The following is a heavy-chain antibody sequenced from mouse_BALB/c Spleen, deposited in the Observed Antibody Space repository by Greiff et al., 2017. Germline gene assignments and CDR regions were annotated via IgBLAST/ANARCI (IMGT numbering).Heavy chain of an antibody. V-gene: IGHV5-12-1*01. Sequence: DVMLVESGGGLVKPGGSLKLSCAASGFAFSSYDMSWVRQTPEKRLEWVAYISSGGGSTYYPDTVKGRFTISRDNAKNTLYLQMSSLKSEDTAMYYCARHDGSSRYYAMDYWGQGTSVTVSS. CDR2: ISSGGGST. D-gene: IGHD1-1*01. CDR1: GFAFSSYD. J-gene: IGHJ4*01. CDR3: ARHDGSSRYYAMDY.